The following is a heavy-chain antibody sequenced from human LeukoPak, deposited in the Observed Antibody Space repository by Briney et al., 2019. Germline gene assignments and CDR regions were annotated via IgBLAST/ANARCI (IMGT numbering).Heavy chain of an antibody. CDR3: ARGILPFLYGDPDY. CDR2: ISYDGSNK. Sequence: GGSLRLSCAASGFTFSSYGMHWVRQAPGKGLEWVAVISYDGSNKYYADSVKGRFTISRDNSKNTLYLQMNSLRAEDTAVYYCARGILPFLYGDPDYWGQGTLVTVSS. CDR1: GFTFSSYG. V-gene: IGHV3-30*03. D-gene: IGHD4-17*01. J-gene: IGHJ4*02.